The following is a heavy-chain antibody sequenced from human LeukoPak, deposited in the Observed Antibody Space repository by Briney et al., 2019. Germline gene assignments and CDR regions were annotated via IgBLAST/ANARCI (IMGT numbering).Heavy chain of an antibody. CDR2: ISYDGSDK. CDR3: AKGDKGGYYYDNSGYLY. J-gene: IGHJ4*02. Sequence: GGSLTLSCAASGFTFRSYGMHWLRQAPGKGLEWVAAISYDGSDKYYADPVKGRFTISRDNSKNTLYLQMNSLRAEDTAGYYCAKGDKGGYYYDNSGYLYWGQGTLVTVSS. CDR1: GFTFRSYG. V-gene: IGHV3-30*18. D-gene: IGHD3-22*01.